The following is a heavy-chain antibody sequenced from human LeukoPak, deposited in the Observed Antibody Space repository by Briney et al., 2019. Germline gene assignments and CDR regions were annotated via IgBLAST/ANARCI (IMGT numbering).Heavy chain of an antibody. CDR2: IYYSGST. J-gene: IGHJ4*02. CDR3: ARSRYFDWLYIFDY. Sequence: SETLSLTCTVSGGSIRSYYWSWIRQPPGKGLEWIGYIYYSGSTNYNPSLKSRVTISVDTSKNQFSLKLSSVTAADTAVYYCARSRYFDWLYIFDYWGQGTLVTVSS. V-gene: IGHV4-59*01. D-gene: IGHD3-9*01. CDR1: GGSIRSYY.